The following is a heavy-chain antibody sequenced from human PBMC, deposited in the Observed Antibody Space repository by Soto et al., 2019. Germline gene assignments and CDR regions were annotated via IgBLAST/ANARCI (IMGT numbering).Heavy chain of an antibody. CDR3: ARAVPYYYGSGSYPDWFDP. CDR2: IIPIFGTA. Sequence: SVKVSCKASGGTFSSYAISWVRQAPGQGLEWMGGIIPIFGTANYAQKFQGRVTITADKSTSTAYMELSGLRSEDTAVYYCARAVPYYYGSGSYPDWFDPWGQGTLVTVSS. D-gene: IGHD3-10*01. V-gene: IGHV1-69*06. J-gene: IGHJ5*02. CDR1: GGTFSSYA.